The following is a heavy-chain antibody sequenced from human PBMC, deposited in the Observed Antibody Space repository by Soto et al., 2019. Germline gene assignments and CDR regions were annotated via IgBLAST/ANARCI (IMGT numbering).Heavy chain of an antibody. D-gene: IGHD3-3*01. CDR1: GHTLTEFS. Sequence: GASVKVSCKISGHTLTEFSIHWVRQAPGQGLEWMGWINPNNGYTKYTQKFQGRVTVTRDTSITTAYLELTRLQSDDTAVYYCAKAKFDFWSGYWSPSLDFWGQGTLVTVSS. J-gene: IGHJ4*02. CDR2: INPNNGYT. CDR3: AKAKFDFWSGYWSPSLDF. V-gene: IGHV1-2*02.